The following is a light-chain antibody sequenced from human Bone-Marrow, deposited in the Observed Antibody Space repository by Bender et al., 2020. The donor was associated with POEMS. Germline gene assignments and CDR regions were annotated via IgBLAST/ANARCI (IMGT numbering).Light chain of an antibody. CDR1: SSDIGIYDY. Sequence: QSALTQPASVSGSPGQSITISCTGTSSDIGIYDYVSWYQQHPAKAPKLIIYDVNNRPSEISDRFSGSKSGYTASLTISGLQAADEADYYCCSYAGDNSFIVFGGGTKVTVV. V-gene: IGLV2-23*02. J-gene: IGLJ2*01. CDR3: CSYAGDNSFIV. CDR2: DVN.